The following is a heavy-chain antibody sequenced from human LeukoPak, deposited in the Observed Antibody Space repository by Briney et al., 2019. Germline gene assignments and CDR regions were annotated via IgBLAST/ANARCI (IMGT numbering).Heavy chain of an antibody. Sequence: GSLRLSCEGSGFTFSNYWMSWVRQAPGKGLEWVANIKQDGSEKYYVDSVKGRFTISRDNAKNSLYLQMNSLRAEDTAVYYCARRGYHTAINLNYFDYWGQGTLVTVSS. V-gene: IGHV3-7*01. CDR1: GFTFSNYW. CDR2: IKQDGSEK. CDR3: ARRGYHTAINLNYFDY. D-gene: IGHD5-18*01. J-gene: IGHJ4*02.